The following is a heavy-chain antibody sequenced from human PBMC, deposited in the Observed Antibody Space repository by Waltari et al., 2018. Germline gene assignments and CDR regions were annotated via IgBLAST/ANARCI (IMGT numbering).Heavy chain of an antibody. CDR1: GGSFRGSY. J-gene: IGHJ6*02. CDR3: ARLEDCSGGNCYSANNHPVDV. D-gene: IGHD2-15*01. CDR2: INHAGNT. Sequence: QVHLQQWGAGLLKASETLSLTCAVAGGSFRGSYWSWVRKPPGKGLEWIGEINHAGNTNFNPSLKSRVVISEDTSKSQFYLKLTFVTAADTGVYYCARLEDCSGGNCYSANNHPVDVWGQGTSVTVSS. V-gene: IGHV4-34*01.